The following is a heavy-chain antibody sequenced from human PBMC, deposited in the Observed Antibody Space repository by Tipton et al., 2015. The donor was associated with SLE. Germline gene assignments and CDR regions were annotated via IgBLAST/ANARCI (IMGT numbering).Heavy chain of an antibody. D-gene: IGHD6-19*01. Sequence: TLSLTCAVSGYSISSGYFWGWIRQPPGKGLEWIGSIYHRGSTYYNPSLKSRVTISVDTSKNQFSLKLSSVTAADTAVYYCARPILDSSGWYVGFRHWGQGTLDTVSS. CDR3: ARPILDSSGWYVGFRH. CDR1: GYSISSGYF. V-gene: IGHV4-38-2*01. CDR2: IYHRGST. J-gene: IGHJ1*01.